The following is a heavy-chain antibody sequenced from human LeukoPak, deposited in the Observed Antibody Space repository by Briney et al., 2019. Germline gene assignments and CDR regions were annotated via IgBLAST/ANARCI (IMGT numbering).Heavy chain of an antibody. CDR1: GYTFTGYY. CDR3: ARDPVGYCSGGSCLSPFDY. CDR2: INPNSGGT. J-gene: IGHJ4*02. D-gene: IGHD2-15*01. Sequence: VKVSCKASGYTFTGYYMHWVRQAPGQGLEWMGWINPNSGGTNYAQKFQGRVTMTRDTSISTAYMELSRLRSDDTAVYYCARDPVGYCSGGSCLSPFDYWGQGTLVTVSS. V-gene: IGHV1-2*02.